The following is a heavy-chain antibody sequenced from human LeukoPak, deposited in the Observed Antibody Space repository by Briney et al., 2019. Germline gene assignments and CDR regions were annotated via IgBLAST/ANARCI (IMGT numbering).Heavy chain of an antibody. D-gene: IGHD3-10*01. V-gene: IGHV3-23*01. CDR3: AKDRSITMVRGLQGLDAFHI. Sequence: GGSLRLSCAASGFTSSSYAMSWVRQAPGKGLEWVSAISGSGGSTYYADSVKGRFTISRDNSKNTLYLQMNSLRAEDTAVYYCAKDRSITMVRGLQGLDAFHIWGQGTMVTVSS. CDR1: GFTSSSYA. J-gene: IGHJ3*02. CDR2: ISGSGGST.